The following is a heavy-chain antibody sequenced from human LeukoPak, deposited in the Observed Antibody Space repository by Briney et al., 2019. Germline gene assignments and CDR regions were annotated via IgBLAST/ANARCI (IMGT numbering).Heavy chain of an antibody. D-gene: IGHD3-10*01. CDR2: ISSSGRGSTL. V-gene: IGHV3-11*01. J-gene: IGHJ4*02. CDR3: ARKVSASDH. Sequence: GGSLRLSCAASGFTFSGYYMSWIRQAPGKGLEWVSYISSSGRGSTLSYADTVKGRFTISRDSAKNTLYLQMNNLRAEDTALYYCARKVSASDHWGQATLVSASS. CDR1: GFTFSGYY.